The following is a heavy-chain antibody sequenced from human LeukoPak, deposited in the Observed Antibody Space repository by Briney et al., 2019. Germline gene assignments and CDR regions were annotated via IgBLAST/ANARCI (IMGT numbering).Heavy chain of an antibody. V-gene: IGHV4-34*01. J-gene: IGHJ4*02. CDR2: INHSGST. Sequence: SETLSLTCAVYGGSFSGYYWSWIRQPPGKGLEWIGEINHSGSTNYNPSLKSRVTISVDTSKNQFSLKLSSVTAADTAVYYCARVSHYYDSSGADYWGQGTLVTVSS. D-gene: IGHD3-22*01. CDR3: ARVSHYYDSSGADY. CDR1: GGSFSGYY.